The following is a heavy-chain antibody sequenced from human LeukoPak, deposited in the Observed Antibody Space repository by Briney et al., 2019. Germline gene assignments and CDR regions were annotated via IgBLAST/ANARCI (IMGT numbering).Heavy chain of an antibody. Sequence: SETLSLTCAVYGGSFSAYYWSWIRQPPGKGLEWIGEINHSGSTNYNPSLKSRVTISVDTSKNQFSLKLSSVAAADTAVYYCARGGFYCGGDCYVDYWGQGTLVTVSS. CDR1: GGSFSAYY. CDR2: INHSGST. CDR3: ARGGFYCGGDCYVDY. D-gene: IGHD2-21*02. J-gene: IGHJ4*02. V-gene: IGHV4-34*01.